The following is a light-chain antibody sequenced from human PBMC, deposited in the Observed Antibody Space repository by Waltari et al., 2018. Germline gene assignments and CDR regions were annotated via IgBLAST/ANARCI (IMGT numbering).Light chain of an antibody. CDR3: QQYNIWPPRYT. CDR1: QSVSSN. CDR2: GAS. J-gene: IGKJ2*01. Sequence: EIMMTQSPATLSESSGDRATLSCRAIQSVSSNLAWYQQKPGQAPRLLIYGASTRATVIQARFSGSGSGTEFTLTISSMQSEDFAVYYCQQYNIWPPRYTFGQGTKLEIK. V-gene: IGKV3-15*01.